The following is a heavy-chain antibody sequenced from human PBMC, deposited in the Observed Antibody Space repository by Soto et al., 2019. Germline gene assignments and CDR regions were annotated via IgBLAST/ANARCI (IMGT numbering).Heavy chain of an antibody. CDR1: GFSLSGKG. D-gene: IGHD2-15*01. Sequence: QVQLVESGGGVVQPGGSLRLSCVASGFSLSGKGIHWVRQAPGKGLEWVALIWYDGSIKYYADSVKGRFTVSRDNSKNMVWLQVNSLRAEELGIDYCARDGRDSVFDVWGQGTMVTVSS. CDR3: ARDGRDSVFDV. J-gene: IGHJ3*01. V-gene: IGHV3-33*01. CDR2: IWYDGSIK.